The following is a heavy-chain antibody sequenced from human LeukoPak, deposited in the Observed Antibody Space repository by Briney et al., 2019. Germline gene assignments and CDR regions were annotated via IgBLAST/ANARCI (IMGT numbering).Heavy chain of an antibody. D-gene: IGHD4-17*01. V-gene: IGHV4-34*01. CDR3: ARNGGMTTVTTRGALDY. CDR2: INHSGST. Sequence: PSETLSLTCAVYGGSFSGYYWSWIRQPPGEGLEWIGEINHSGSTNYNPSLKSRVTISVDTSKNQFSLKLSSVTAADTAVYYCARNGGMTTVTTRGALDYWGQGTLVTVSS. CDR1: GGSFSGYY. J-gene: IGHJ4*02.